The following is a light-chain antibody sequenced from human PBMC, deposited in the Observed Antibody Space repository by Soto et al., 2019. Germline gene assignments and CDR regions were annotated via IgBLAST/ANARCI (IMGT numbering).Light chain of an antibody. CDR1: SCDVGRYNY. Sequence: QSALTQPPSVSGSPGQSVTISCTGTSCDVGRYNYVSWYQQHPGKAPKVKIYDVSKRPSGVPDRFSGSKSGNTASLTISGLQAEDEADYYCCSYAGGYTHVAFGGGTKLTVL. CDR2: DVS. J-gene: IGLJ2*01. V-gene: IGLV2-11*01. CDR3: CSYAGGYTHVA.